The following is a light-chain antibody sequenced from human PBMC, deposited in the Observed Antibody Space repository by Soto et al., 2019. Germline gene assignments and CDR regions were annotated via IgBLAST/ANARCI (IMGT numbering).Light chain of an antibody. CDR3: QEYSPYSWT. CDR1: QSLSNR. Sequence: DIHMNQSPSTLSASVSDRVTITCRASQSLSNRLTWYQQKPGKAPKVLIYDASSLESGVPSRFSGSGSGTEFTLTISSLQPDDFATYSCQEYSPYSWTVGQGAKVDIK. CDR2: DAS. V-gene: IGKV1-5*01. J-gene: IGKJ1*01.